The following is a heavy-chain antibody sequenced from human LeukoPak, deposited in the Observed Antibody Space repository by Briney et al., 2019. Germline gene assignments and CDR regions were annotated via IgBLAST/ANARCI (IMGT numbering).Heavy chain of an antibody. D-gene: IGHD3-10*01. J-gene: IGHJ4*02. CDR1: GFTFSTYA. Sequence: GGSLRLSCAASGFTFSTYAMTWVRQAPGKGLEWVSVISGSGGSTYYADSVKGRLTISRDNSKNTLYLQMNSLRAEDTAVYYCAKADYGSGTYKFDYWGQGTLVTVSS. V-gene: IGHV3-23*01. CDR3: AKADYGSGTYKFDY. CDR2: ISGSGGST.